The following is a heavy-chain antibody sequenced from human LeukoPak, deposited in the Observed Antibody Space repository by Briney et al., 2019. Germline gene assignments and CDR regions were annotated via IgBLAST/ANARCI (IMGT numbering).Heavy chain of an antibody. CDR2: INPNSGGT. V-gene: IGHV1-2*02. J-gene: IGHJ4*02. CDR3: ARFYRIWFGELFEDY. D-gene: IGHD3-10*01. Sequence: ASVKVSCKASAYTFTGYYMHWVRQAPGQGLEWMGWINPNSGGTNYAQKFQGRVTMTRDTSISTAYMELSRLRSDDTAVYYCARFYRIWFGELFEDYWGQGTLVTVSS. CDR1: AYTFTGYY.